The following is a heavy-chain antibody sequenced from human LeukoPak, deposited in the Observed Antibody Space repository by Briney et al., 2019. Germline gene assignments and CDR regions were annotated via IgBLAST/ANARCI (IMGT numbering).Heavy chain of an antibody. J-gene: IGHJ4*02. CDR3: AREGIQLWLSAFDY. CDR1: GGSFSGYY. V-gene: IGHV4-34*01. CDR2: INHSGST. Sequence: TSETLSLTCAVYGGSFSGYYWSWIRQPPGKGLEWIGEINHSGSTNYNPSLKSRVTISVDTSKNQFSLKLSSVTAAGTAVYYCAREGIQLWLSAFDYWGQGTLVTVSS. D-gene: IGHD5-18*01.